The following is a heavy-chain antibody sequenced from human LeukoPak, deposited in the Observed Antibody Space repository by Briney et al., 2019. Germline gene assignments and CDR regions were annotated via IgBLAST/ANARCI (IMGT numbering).Heavy chain of an antibody. CDR2: IKSKTDGGTT. J-gene: IGHJ4*02. D-gene: IGHD3-16*01. V-gene: IGHV3-15*01. CDR3: TTGGHYFGS. CDR1: GFTFSNAY. Sequence: GGSLRLSCAASGFTFSNAYFSWVRQAPGKGLEWVGHIKSKTDGGTTDYAAPVKGRFTISRDDSQTTLYLQMNSLKSEDTALYYCTTGGHYFGSWGQGTLVTVSS.